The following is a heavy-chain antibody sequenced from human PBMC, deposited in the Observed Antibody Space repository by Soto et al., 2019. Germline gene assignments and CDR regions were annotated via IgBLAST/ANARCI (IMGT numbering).Heavy chain of an antibody. Sequence: SETMSLTCSVSGGSIRSGGYYWSWIRQHPGKGLEWIGYIYYSGSTYYNPSLKSRVTISVDTSKNQFSLKLSSVTAADTAVYYCARDLYYGSGSHAFDIWGQGTMVTVSS. D-gene: IGHD3-10*01. CDR2: IYYSGST. J-gene: IGHJ3*02. V-gene: IGHV4-31*03. CDR3: ARDLYYGSGSHAFDI. CDR1: GGSIRSGGYY.